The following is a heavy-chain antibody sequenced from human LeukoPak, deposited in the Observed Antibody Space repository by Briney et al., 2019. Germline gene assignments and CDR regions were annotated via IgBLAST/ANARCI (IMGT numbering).Heavy chain of an antibody. CDR2: INPNSGGT. CDR3: ARNVCSGGSCYYYYYYMDV. V-gene: IGHV1-2*02. J-gene: IGHJ6*03. CDR1: GYTFTGYY. D-gene: IGHD2-15*01. Sequence: GASVKVSCKASGYTFTGYYMHWVRQAPGQGLEWMGWINPNSGGTNYAQKLQGRVTMTTDTSTSTAYMELRSLRSDDTAVYYCARNVCSGGSCYYYYYYMDVWGKGTTVTVSS.